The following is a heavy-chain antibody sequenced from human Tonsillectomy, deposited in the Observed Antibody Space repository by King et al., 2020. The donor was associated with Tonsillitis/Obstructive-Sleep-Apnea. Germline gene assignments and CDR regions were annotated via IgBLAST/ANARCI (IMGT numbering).Heavy chain of an antibody. Sequence: QLVQSGAEVKKPGASVKVSCKASGYTFTRNYIHWVRRAPGQGLEWMGIINPSDSITTYAQKFQGRVTMTRDTSTSTVNMERSSLTSEDTAVYYCVRDDMDGRPFDYWGQGSLVTVSS. CDR2: INPSDSIT. J-gene: IGHJ4*02. D-gene: IGHD2-15*01. CDR1: GYTFTRNY. V-gene: IGHV1-46*01. CDR3: VRDDMDGRPFDY.